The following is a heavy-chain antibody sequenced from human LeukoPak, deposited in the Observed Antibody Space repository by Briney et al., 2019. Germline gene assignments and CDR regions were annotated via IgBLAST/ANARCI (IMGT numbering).Heavy chain of an antibody. J-gene: IGHJ4*02. CDR1: GFTFSSYA. CDR2: ISGSGGST. D-gene: IGHD3-3*01. V-gene: IGHV3-23*01. Sequence: GGSLRLSCAASGFTFSSYAMSWVRQAPGKGLEWVSAISGSGGSTYHADSVKGRFTISRDNSKNTLYLQMNSLRAEDTAVYYCAKDTSGLRFLEWLLWGYFDYWGQGTLVTVSS. CDR3: AKDTSGLRFLEWLLWGYFDY.